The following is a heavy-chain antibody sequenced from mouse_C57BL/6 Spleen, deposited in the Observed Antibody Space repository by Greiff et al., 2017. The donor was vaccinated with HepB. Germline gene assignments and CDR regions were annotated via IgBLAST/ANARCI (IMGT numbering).Heavy chain of an antibody. CDR2: INPSNGGT. J-gene: IGHJ4*01. CDR3: ARPGNCYDEEGYYAMDY. CDR1: GYTFTSYW. V-gene: IGHV1-53*01. D-gene: IGHD2-12*01. Sequence: QVQLQQPGTELVKPGASVKLSCKASGYTFTSYWMHWVKQRPGQGLEWIGNINPSNGGTNYNEKFKSKATLTVDKSSSTAYMQLSSLTSEDSAVYYWARPGNCYDEEGYYAMDYWGQGTSVTVSS.